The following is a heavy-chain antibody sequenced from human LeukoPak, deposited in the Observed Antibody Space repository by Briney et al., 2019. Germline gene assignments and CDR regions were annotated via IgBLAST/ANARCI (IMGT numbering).Heavy chain of an antibody. V-gene: IGHV4-38-2*02. J-gene: IGHJ4*02. CDR2: IYRNGRT. CDR1: GYDISSGFY. CDR3: VRLRFSSTTPDY. D-gene: IGHD6-13*01. Sequence: SETLSLTXTVSGYDISSGFYWGWIRQSPRKGLEWIANIYRNGRTYHNPSLQSRVTISVDVSKNQFSLKLTSVTAADTAVYYCVRLRFSSTTPDYWGQGTLVTVSS.